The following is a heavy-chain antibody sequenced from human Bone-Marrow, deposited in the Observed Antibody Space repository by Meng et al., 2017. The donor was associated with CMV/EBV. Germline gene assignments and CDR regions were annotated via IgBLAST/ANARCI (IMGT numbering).Heavy chain of an antibody. J-gene: IGHJ4*02. V-gene: IGHV3-30*02. CDR3: ARDHLARDYDILTGSFDY. Sequence: GESLKISCAASGFTFSSYGMHWVRQAPGKGLEWVAFIRYDGSNKYYADSVKGRFTISRDNSKNTLYLQMNSLRAEDTAVYYCARDHLARDYDILTGSFDYWGQGTLVTVSS. CDR1: GFTFSSYG. D-gene: IGHD3-9*01. CDR2: IRYDGSNK.